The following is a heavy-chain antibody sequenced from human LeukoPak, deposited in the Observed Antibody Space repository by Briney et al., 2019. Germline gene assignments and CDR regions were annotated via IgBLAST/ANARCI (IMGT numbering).Heavy chain of an antibody. CDR1: GYTFTGYG. CDR3: ARGFGGSYSDGAPY. J-gene: IGHJ4*02. D-gene: IGHD1-26*01. V-gene: IGHV1-18*01. Sequence: ASVKVSCKASGYTFTGYGFTWVRQAPGQGLEWMGWISAKNGKTNYAQKFQGRVTLTTDTSTSTAYMELRSLRSDDTAVYYCARGFGGSYSDGAPYWGQGTPVTVSS. CDR2: ISAKNGKT.